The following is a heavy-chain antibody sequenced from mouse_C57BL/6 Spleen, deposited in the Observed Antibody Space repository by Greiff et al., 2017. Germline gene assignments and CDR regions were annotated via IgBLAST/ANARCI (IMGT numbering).Heavy chain of an antibody. V-gene: IGHV1-42*01. CDR1: GYSFTGYY. CDR2: INPSTGGT. J-gene: IGHJ4*01. D-gene: IGHD3-1*01. Sequence: EVQLQESGPELVKPGASVKISCKASGYSFTGYYMNWVKQSPEKSLEWIGEINPSTGGTTYNQKFKAKATLTVDKSSSTAYMQLKSLTSEDSAVYYCARRGPSANYAMDYWGQGTSVTVSS. CDR3: ARRGPSANYAMDY.